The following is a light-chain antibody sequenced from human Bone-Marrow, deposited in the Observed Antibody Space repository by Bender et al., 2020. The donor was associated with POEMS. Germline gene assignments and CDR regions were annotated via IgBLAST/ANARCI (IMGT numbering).Light chain of an antibody. Sequence: QSALTQPASVSGSPGQSITISCTGTRSDIGGYFYVSWYQERPGKAPKLLIYEVDQRPSGVPDRFSGSKSGTSASLAISGLRSEDEADFFCATWDDSLNGPVFGGGTKLTVL. V-gene: IGLV2-14*03. CDR3: ATWDDSLNGPV. CDR2: EVD. J-gene: IGLJ2*01. CDR1: RSDIGGYFY.